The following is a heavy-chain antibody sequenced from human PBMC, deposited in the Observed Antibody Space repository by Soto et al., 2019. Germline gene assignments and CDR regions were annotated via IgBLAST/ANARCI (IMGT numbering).Heavy chain of an antibody. J-gene: IGHJ6*03. V-gene: IGHV4-34*01. CDR1: GGSFSGYY. Sequence: PSETLSLTCAVYGGSFSGYYWSWIRQPPGKGLEWIGEINHSGSTNYNPSLKSRVTISVDTSKNQFSLKLSSVTAAETAVYYCAIFRGRWQSSYMDACGKEYTVTVS. CDR3: AIFRGRWQSSYMDA. CDR2: INHSGST. D-gene: IGHD3-16*01.